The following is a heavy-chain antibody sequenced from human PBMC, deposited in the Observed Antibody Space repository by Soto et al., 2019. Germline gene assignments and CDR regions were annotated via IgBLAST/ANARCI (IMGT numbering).Heavy chain of an antibody. CDR1: GFTFSSYA. CDR2: ISGSGGST. V-gene: IGHV3-23*01. D-gene: IGHD6-13*01. J-gene: IGHJ4*02. Sequence: EVQLLESGGGLVQPGGSLRLSCAASGFTFSSYAMNCVRKAHGKGLEWFSVISGSGGSTYYADSVKGRFTIYSDNSKNTLDLQMNSLRVEDTAGYYCARRSSSWYFDYWGQGTLVNVSA. CDR3: ARRSSSWYFDY.